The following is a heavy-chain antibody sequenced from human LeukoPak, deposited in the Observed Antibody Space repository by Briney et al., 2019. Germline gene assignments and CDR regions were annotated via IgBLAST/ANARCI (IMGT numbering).Heavy chain of an antibody. Sequence: PSETLSLTCAVYGGSFSGYCWSWIRQPLGKGLEWIGEINHSGSTYYNPSLESRITMSVDKSKNQFSLNLSSVTAADTAVYYCARAAKSSGWFFDCWGQGILVTVSS. J-gene: IGHJ4*02. CDR2: INHSGST. CDR3: ARAAKSSGWFFDC. CDR1: GGSFSGYC. D-gene: IGHD6-13*01. V-gene: IGHV4-34*01.